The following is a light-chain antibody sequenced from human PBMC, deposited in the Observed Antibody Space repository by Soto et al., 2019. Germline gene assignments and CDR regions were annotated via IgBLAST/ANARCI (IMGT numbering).Light chain of an antibody. CDR3: LQHNSYPIT. V-gene: IGKV1-5*03. CDR2: KAS. CDR1: QSISSW. Sequence: IQMTQSPSTLSASVGDRVTITCRASQSISSWLAWYQQKPGKAPNLLIYKASTLESGVPSRFSGSGSGTEFTLTISSLQPEDFATYYCLQHNSYPITFGQGTRLEIK. J-gene: IGKJ5*01.